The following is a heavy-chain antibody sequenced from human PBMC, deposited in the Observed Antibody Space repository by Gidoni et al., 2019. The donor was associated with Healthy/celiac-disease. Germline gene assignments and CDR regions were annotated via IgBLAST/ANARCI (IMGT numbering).Heavy chain of an antibody. V-gene: IGHV3-7*03. Sequence: EVQLVDSGGDLVQPGGSLRLSCAASGFTFSRYWMSWVRQAPGKGLEWVANIKQDGSEKYYVDSVKGRFTVSRDNAKNSLYLQMNSLRAEDTAVYYCATYCTNGVCYTGCYYYYYYMDVWGKGTTVTVSS. CDR2: IKQDGSEK. D-gene: IGHD2-8*01. CDR3: ATYCTNGVCYTGCYYYYYYMDV. CDR1: GFTFSRYW. J-gene: IGHJ6*03.